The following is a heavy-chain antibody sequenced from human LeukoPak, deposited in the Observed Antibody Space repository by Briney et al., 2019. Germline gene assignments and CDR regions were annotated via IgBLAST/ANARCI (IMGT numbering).Heavy chain of an antibody. CDR2: ISNSGSSI. Sequence: PGGSLILSCAASGFTFSSYEMNWVRQAPGKGLEWVSYISNSGSSIYYADSVKGRFTISRDNAKKSLYLQMNSLRAEDTAVYYCARAGYYFDYWGQGTLVTVSS. CDR3: ARAGYYFDY. J-gene: IGHJ4*02. V-gene: IGHV3-48*03. CDR1: GFTFSSYE.